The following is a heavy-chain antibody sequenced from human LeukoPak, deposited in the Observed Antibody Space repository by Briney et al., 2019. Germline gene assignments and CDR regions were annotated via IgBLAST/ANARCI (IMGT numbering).Heavy chain of an antibody. J-gene: IGHJ1*01. CDR3: ARGQTTVYFQH. Sequence: SETLSLTCAVYGGSFSGYYWSWIRQPPGKGLEWIGEINHSGSTNYNPSLKSRVTISVDTSKNQFSLKLSSVTAADTAVYYCARGQTTVYFQHRGQGTLVTVSS. CDR1: GGSFSGYY. CDR2: INHSGST. V-gene: IGHV4-34*01. D-gene: IGHD4-17*01.